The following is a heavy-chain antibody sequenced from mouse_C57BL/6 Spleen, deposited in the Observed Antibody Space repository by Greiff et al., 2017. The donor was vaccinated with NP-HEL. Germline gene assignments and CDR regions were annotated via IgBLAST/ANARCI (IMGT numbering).Heavy chain of an antibody. Sequence: VHVKQSGAELVRPGASVKLSCTASGFNIKDDYMHWVKQRPEQGLEWIGWIDPENGDTEYASKFQGKATITADTSSNTAYLQLSSLTSEDTAVYYCTTWGLRPGFAYWGQGTLVTVSA. D-gene: IGHD2-4*01. V-gene: IGHV14-4*01. CDR2: IDPENGDT. CDR3: TTWGLRPGFAY. J-gene: IGHJ3*01. CDR1: GFNIKDDY.